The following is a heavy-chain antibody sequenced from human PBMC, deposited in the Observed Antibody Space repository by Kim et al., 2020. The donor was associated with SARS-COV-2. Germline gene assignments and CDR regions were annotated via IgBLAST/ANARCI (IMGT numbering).Heavy chain of an antibody. D-gene: IGHD1-20*01. CDR2: IYYSGST. J-gene: IGHJ4*02. Sequence: SETLSLTCTVSGGSISSGGYYWSWIRQHPGKGLEWIGYIYYSGSTYYNPSLKSRVTISVDTSKNQFSLKLSSVTAADTAVYYCARGGITRNYYFDYWGQGTLVTVSS. CDR1: GGSISSGGYY. V-gene: IGHV4-31*03. CDR3: ARGGITRNYYFDY.